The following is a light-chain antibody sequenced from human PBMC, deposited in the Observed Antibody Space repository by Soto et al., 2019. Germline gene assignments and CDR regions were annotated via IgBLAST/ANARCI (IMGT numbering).Light chain of an antibody. V-gene: IGLV1-44*01. J-gene: IGLJ2*01. CDR1: YSNFGSNI. CDR2: NNN. Sequence: QSVLTQPPSASGTPGQRVTISCSGSYSNFGSNIVNWYQHFPGTAPKLLIYNNNKRPSGVPDRSSASKSGTSVSLAISGLQSEDEAIYYCASWDDSLNDVLFGGGTKVTVL. CDR3: ASWDDSLNDVL.